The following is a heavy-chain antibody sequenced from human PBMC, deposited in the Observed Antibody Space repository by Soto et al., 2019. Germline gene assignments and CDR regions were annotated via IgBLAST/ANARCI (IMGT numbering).Heavy chain of an antibody. D-gene: IGHD4-4*01. CDR3: ARDQAYDYTSPGDYYYYGMDV. CDR1: GGSISSGGHY. V-gene: IGHV4-31*03. Sequence: QVQLQESGPGLVKPSQTLSLTCTVSGGSISSGGHYWNWIRQHPGKGLEWIGYIYYSGSTYYNPSLKNSVTISVDTSKNQFSLNLSSVTAADTAVYYCARDQAYDYTSPGDYYYYGMDVWGQGTTVTVSS. CDR2: IYYSGST. J-gene: IGHJ6*02.